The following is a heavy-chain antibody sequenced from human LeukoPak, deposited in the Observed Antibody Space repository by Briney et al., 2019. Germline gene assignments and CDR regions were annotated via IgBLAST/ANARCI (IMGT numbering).Heavy chain of an antibody. Sequence: PGGSLRLSCAASGFTFSGSAIFWVRQASGKGLEWVGRIGSIGRNYVTAYAASVKGRFTISRDESKKMAYLHMDSLKTEDTAVYYCTRGVPGNWGNFDCWGQGTLVTVSS. V-gene: IGHV3-73*01. J-gene: IGHJ4*02. CDR1: GFTFSGSA. D-gene: IGHD7-27*01. CDR2: IGSIGRNYVT. CDR3: TRGVPGNWGNFDC.